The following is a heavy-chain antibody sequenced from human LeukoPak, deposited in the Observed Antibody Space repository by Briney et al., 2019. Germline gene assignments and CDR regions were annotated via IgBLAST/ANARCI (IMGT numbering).Heavy chain of an antibody. V-gene: IGHV4-34*01. CDR3: ATLGYFDH. Sequence: PSETLSLACAVYGGSFSGYYWSWIRQPPGKGLEWIGEINHSGSTNYNPSLKSRVTISIDTSKNQFSLKLRSVTAADTAVYYCATLGYFDHWGQGTLVTVSS. D-gene: IGHD7-27*01. J-gene: IGHJ4*02. CDR2: INHSGST. CDR1: GGSFSGYY.